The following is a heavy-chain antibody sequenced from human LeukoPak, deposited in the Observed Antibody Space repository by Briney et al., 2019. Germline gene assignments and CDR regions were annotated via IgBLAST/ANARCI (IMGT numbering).Heavy chain of an antibody. CDR3: AKDMDDILTGYYYGYFDY. CDR1: GFTFSSYA. D-gene: IGHD3-9*01. Sequence: GGSLRLSCAASGFTFSSYAMNWVRQAPGKGLEWVSAITGSGGRTYYADSVKGRFTISRDNSKNTLYLQMNSLRAEDTAVYYCAKDMDDILTGYYYGYFDYWGQGTLVTVSS. J-gene: IGHJ4*02. CDR2: ITGSGGRT. V-gene: IGHV3-23*01.